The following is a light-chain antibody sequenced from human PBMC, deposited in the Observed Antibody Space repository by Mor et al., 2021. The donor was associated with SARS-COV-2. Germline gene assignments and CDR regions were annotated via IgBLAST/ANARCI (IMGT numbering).Light chain of an antibody. CDR2: VS. Sequence: VSNRPSGVSNRFSGSKSGNTASLTISGLQAEDEADYYCSSYTSRPWVFGGGTKLTVL. CDR3: SSYTSRPWV. J-gene: IGLJ3*02. V-gene: IGLV2-14*03.